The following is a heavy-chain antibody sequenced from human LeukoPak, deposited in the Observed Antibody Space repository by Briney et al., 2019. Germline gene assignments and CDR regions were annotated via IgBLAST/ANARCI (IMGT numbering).Heavy chain of an antibody. V-gene: IGHV3-30*04. CDR1: GFTFSIYA. Sequence: GGCLRLSCAASGFTFSIYAMHWVRQAPGKGLEWVSVISYDGSNKYYADSVKGRFTISRDNSKNTLYLKMNSVRAEETAVYYCARQPLSFGELPYYFDYWGQGTLVTVSS. D-gene: IGHD3-10*01. J-gene: IGHJ4*02. CDR2: ISYDGSNK. CDR3: ARQPLSFGELPYYFDY.